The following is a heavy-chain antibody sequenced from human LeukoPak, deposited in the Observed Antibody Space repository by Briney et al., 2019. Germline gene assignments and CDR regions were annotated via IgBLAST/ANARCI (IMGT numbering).Heavy chain of an antibody. CDR3: ARRALYDSSGYGFDY. J-gene: IGHJ4*02. Sequence: ASVNVSCKASGYTFTSYYMHWVRQAPGQGLEWMGIINPSGGSTSYAQKFQGRVTMTRDTSTSTVYMELSSLRSEDTAVYYCARRALYDSSGYGFDYWGQGTLVTVSS. CDR1: GYTFTSYY. CDR2: INPSGGST. V-gene: IGHV1-46*01. D-gene: IGHD3-22*01.